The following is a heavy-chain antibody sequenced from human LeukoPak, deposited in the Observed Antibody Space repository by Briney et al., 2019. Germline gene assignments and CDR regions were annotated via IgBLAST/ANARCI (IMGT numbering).Heavy chain of an antibody. J-gene: IGHJ6*02. V-gene: IGHV4-39*01. D-gene: IGHD3-10*01. CDR2: IYYSGST. Sequence: SETLSLTCTVSGGSISSSSYYWGWIRQHPGKGLEWIGSIYYSGSTYYNPSLKSRVTISVDTSKNQFSLKLSSVTAADTAVYYCASQLYYYGSGSYYPVWGQGTTATVSS. CDR1: GGSISSSSYY. CDR3: ASQLYYYGSGSYYPV.